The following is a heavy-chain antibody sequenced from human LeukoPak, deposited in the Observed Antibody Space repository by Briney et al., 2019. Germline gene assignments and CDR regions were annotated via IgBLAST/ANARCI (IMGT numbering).Heavy chain of an antibody. Sequence: GGSLKLSCAASGFTFSGSAMHWVRQASGKGLEWVGRIRSKANSYATAYAASVKGRFTISRDDSKNTAYLQMNSLKTEDTAVYYCIRSGSYSSIDYWGQGTLDTVSS. D-gene: IGHD1-26*01. V-gene: IGHV3-73*01. CDR3: IRSGSYSSIDY. J-gene: IGHJ4*02. CDR1: GFTFSGSA. CDR2: IRSKANSYAT.